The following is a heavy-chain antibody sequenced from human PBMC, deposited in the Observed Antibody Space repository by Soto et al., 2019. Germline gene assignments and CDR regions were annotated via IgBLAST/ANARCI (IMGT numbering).Heavy chain of an antibody. CDR1: GGTFSSYA. CDR2: IIPIFGTA. D-gene: IGHD4-4*01. CDR3: ARDSTADYRRNWFDP. V-gene: IGHV1-69*13. J-gene: IGHJ5*02. Sequence: GGSVKFSCKASGGTFSSYAISWVRQAPGQGLEWMGGIIPIFGTANYAQKFQGRVTITADESTSTAYMELSSLRSEDTAVYYCARDSTADYRRNWFDPWGQGTLVTVSS.